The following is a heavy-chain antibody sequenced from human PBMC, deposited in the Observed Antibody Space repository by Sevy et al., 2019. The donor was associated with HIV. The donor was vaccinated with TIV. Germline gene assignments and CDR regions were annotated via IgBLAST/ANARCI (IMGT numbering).Heavy chain of an antibody. V-gene: IGHV3-33*01. Sequence: GGFLRLSCAASGFTFSTYGMHWVRQAPGKGLEWFALIWFDGSNTYYADSVKGRFTISRDIAKNSLHLQMNSLRAEDTAVYYCARSLEFYDYGDYGPAFMPDYWGQGTLVTVSS. CDR3: ARSLEFYDYGDYGPAFMPDY. J-gene: IGHJ4*02. CDR1: GFTFSTYG. D-gene: IGHD4-17*01. CDR2: IWFDGSNT.